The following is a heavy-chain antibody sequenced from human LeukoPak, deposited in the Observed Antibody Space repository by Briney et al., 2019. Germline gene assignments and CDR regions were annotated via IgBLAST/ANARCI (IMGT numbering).Heavy chain of an antibody. V-gene: IGHV1-2*02. Sequence: ASVKVSCKASGGTFSSYAISWVRQAPGQGLEWMGWINPNSGGTNYAQKFQGRVTMTRDTSISTAYMELSRLRSDDTAVYYCARERYSGSYHVDYWGQGTLVTVSS. CDR2: INPNSGGT. J-gene: IGHJ4*02. CDR3: ARERYSGSYHVDY. D-gene: IGHD1-26*01. CDR1: GGTFSSYA.